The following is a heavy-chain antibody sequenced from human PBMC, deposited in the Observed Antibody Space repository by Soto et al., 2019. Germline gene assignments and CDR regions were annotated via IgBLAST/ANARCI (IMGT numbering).Heavy chain of an antibody. Sequence: GGSLRLSCTASGFTFGNYAMSWFRQXPGKGLEWVGFIRSKAYGGTTEYAASVKGRFTISRDDSKSIAYLQMNSLKTEDTAVYYCTRWPDAMDAFDIWGQGTMVTVSS. D-gene: IGHD2-2*01. J-gene: IGHJ3*02. CDR1: GFTFGNYA. V-gene: IGHV3-49*03. CDR3: TRWPDAMDAFDI. CDR2: IRSKAYGGTT.